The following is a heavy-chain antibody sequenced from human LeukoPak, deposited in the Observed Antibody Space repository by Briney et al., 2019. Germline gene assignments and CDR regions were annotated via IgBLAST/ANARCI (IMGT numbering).Heavy chain of an antibody. CDR1: GGTFSSYA. D-gene: IGHD1-7*01. J-gene: IGHJ4*02. V-gene: IGHV1-69*06. CDR3: ARLLVITGTTGSDY. Sequence: ASVKVSCKASGGTFSSYAISWVRQAPGQGLEWMGRIIPIFGTANYAQKFQGRVTITADKSTSTAYMELSSLRFEDTAVYYCARLLVITGTTGSDYWGQGTLVTVSS. CDR2: IIPIFGTA.